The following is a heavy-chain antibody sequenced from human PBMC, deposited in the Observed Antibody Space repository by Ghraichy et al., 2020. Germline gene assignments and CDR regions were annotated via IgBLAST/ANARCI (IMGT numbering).Heavy chain of an antibody. D-gene: IGHD2-21*01. CDR3: AREIEVLSSYYYHHMDV. CDR1: GDTVSSNTAA. V-gene: IGHV6-1*01. J-gene: IGHJ6*02. CDR2: TFYKSKWNN. Sequence: SQTLSLTCAISGDTVSSNTAAWNWIRQSPSRGLEWLGRTFYKSKWNNDYDISVKSRITINPDTSTNQFSLHLNSVTPEDTAIYYCAREIEVLSSYYYHHMDVWGQGTTVTVSS.